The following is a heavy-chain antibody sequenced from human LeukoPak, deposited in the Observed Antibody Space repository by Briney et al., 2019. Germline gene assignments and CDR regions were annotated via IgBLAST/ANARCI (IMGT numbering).Heavy chain of an antibody. CDR2: IYYDGST. CDR3: ARDRRDFDY. CDR1: GGSISSYY. Sequence: SETLSHTCTVSGGSISSYYWSWIWQPPGKGLEWIGYIYYDGSTNYNPSLKSRVTISVDTSKNQFSLKLTSVTAADTAVYYCARDRRDFDYWGQGTLVTVSS. V-gene: IGHV4-59*01. J-gene: IGHJ4*02.